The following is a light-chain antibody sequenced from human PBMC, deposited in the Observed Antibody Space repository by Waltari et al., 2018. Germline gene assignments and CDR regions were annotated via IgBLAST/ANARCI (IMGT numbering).Light chain of an antibody. J-gene: IGLJ1*01. CDR1: HIGRKS. Sequence: SYVLTQPPSVSVAPGKTATLPCRATHIGRKSVHWYQHKPGQATVMVIFYDSDRPSGVPERFSGSNSGNTATLTITRVEAGDEADYYCQVWDGRSGHPVVFGTGTKVTVL. CDR2: YDS. V-gene: IGLV3-21*04. CDR3: QVWDGRSGHPVV.